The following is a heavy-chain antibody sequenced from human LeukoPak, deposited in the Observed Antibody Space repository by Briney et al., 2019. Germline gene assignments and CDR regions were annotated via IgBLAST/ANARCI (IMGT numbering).Heavy chain of an antibody. D-gene: IGHD4-11*01. V-gene: IGHV3-23*01. CDR2: ISGSGGST. J-gene: IGHJ6*03. Sequence: GGSLRLSCAASGFTFSSYAMSWVRQAPGKGLEWVSAISGSGGSTYYADSVKGRFTISRDNSKNTLYLQMNSLRAEDTAVYYCAKGDYSNYLLYYYYYMDVWGKGTTVTVSS. CDR3: AKGDYSNYLLYYYYYMDV. CDR1: GFTFSSYA.